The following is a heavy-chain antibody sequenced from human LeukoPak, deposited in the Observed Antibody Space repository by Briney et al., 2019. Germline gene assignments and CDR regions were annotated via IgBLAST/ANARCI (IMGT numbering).Heavy chain of an antibody. Sequence: ASVKVSCKASGYTFTSYYMHWVRQAPGHGLEWMGIISPSGGSTTYAQKLQGRVTMTTDTSTSTACMELRSLRSDDTAVYYCARDDGSGSSRWFDPWGQGTLVTVSS. D-gene: IGHD3-10*01. CDR2: ISPSGGST. CDR3: ARDDGSGSSRWFDP. J-gene: IGHJ5*02. V-gene: IGHV1-46*01. CDR1: GYTFTSYY.